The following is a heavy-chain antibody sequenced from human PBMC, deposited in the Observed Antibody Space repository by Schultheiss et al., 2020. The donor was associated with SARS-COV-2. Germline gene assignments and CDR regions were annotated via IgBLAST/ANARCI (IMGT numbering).Heavy chain of an antibody. J-gene: IGHJ4*02. D-gene: IGHD6-6*01. CDR2: INAGDSDT. CDR1: GFSFPTYW. Sequence: GGSLRLSCKGSGFSFPTYWIGWVRQMPGKGLEWMGIINAGDSDTRYSPSFQGQVTISADKSISTAYLQWSSLKASDTAMYYCARLGIAARQSFGRAYYWGQGTLVTVSS. CDR3: ARLGIAARQSFGRAYY. V-gene: IGHV5-51*01.